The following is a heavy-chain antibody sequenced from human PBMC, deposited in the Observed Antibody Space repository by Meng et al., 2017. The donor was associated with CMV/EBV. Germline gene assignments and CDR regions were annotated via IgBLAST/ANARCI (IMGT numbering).Heavy chain of an antibody. J-gene: IGHJ5*02. V-gene: IGHV4-34*01. Sequence: GSLRLSCAVYGGSFSGYYWSWIRQPPGKGLEWIGEINHSGSTNYNPSLKSRVTISVDTSKNQFSLKLSSVTAADTAVYYCVRGGLYSRPFDPWGQGTLVTVSS. CDR2: INHSGST. D-gene: IGHD2-15*01. CDR3: VRGGLYSRPFDP. CDR1: GGSFSGYY.